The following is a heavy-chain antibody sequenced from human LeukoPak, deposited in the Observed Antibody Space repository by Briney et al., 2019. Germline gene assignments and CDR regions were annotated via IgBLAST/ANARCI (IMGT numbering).Heavy chain of an antibody. V-gene: IGHV4-34*01. CDR3: ARGGYYYDSSTNWFDP. Sequence: SETLSLTCAVYGGSFSGYYWNWIRQPPGKGLEWIGEINHSGSTNYNPSLKRRVTISVDTSKNQFSLKLSSVTAADTAVYYCARGGYYYDSSTNWFDPWGQGTLVTVSS. CDR1: GGSFSGYY. J-gene: IGHJ5*02. D-gene: IGHD3-22*01. CDR2: INHSGST.